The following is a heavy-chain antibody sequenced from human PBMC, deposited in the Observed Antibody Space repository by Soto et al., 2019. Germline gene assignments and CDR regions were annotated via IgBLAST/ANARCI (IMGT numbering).Heavy chain of an antibody. D-gene: IGHD2-2*01. J-gene: IGHJ5*02. CDR1: GYAFTSYW. CDR3: ARGYCTTTICDPWFDP. CDR2: IYPGDSDT. V-gene: IGHV5-51*01. Sequence: GESLKISCTGIGYAFTSYWIAWVRQMPGKALEWVGIIYPGDSDTRYSPSFQGQVTISVDNSITTAYLQWSSLKASDTAMYYCARGYCTTTICDPWFDPWGQGTLVTVSS.